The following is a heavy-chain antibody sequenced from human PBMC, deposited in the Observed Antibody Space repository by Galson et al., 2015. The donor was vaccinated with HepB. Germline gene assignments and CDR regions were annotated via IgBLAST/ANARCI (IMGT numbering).Heavy chain of an antibody. CDR2: IWYDGSNK. D-gene: IGHD6-19*01. J-gene: IGHJ4*02. Sequence: SLRLSCAASGFTFSSYGMHWVRQAPGRGLEWVAVIWYDGSNKYYADSVKGRFTIPRDNSKNTLYLQMNSLRAEDTAVYYCARSIAVAVTFDYWGQGTLVTVSS. V-gene: IGHV3-33*03. CDR1: GFTFSSYG. CDR3: ARSIAVAVTFDY.